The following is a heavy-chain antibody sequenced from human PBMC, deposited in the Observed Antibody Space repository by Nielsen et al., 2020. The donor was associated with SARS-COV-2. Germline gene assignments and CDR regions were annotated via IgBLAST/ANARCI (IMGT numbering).Heavy chain of an antibody. Sequence: SETLSLTCTVSGGSVSNGDYYWGWIRQPPGKGLEWIGSIYYSGSTYYNPSLKSRVTISVDTSKNQFSLKLSSVTAADTAVYYCASIHPMTTVIHWGQGTLVTVSS. CDR2: IYYSGST. CDR1: GGSVSNGDYY. CDR3: ASIHPMTTVIH. J-gene: IGHJ4*02. D-gene: IGHD4-17*01. V-gene: IGHV4-39*01.